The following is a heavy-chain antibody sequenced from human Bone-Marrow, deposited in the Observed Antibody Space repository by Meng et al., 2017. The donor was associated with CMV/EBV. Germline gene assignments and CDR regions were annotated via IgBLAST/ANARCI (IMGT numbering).Heavy chain of an antibody. Sequence: GLTFSSYSMNWVRQAPGKGLKWVSSISSSSYKYYTDAVKGQFTISRDNAKNSLYLQMNSLRAEDTAVYYCARGRKNWNYGNWFDPWGQGTLVTVSS. D-gene: IGHD1-7*01. J-gene: IGHJ5*02. CDR3: ARGRKNWNYGNWFDP. V-gene: IGHV3-21*01. CDR1: GLTFSSYS. CDR2: ISSSSYK.